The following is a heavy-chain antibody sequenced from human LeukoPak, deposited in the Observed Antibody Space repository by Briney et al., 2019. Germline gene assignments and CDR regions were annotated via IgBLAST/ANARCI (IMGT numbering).Heavy chain of an antibody. CDR2: IYYSGST. CDR1: GGSISSYY. D-gene: IGHD3-9*01. Sequence: PSETLSLTCTVSGGSISSYYWSWIRQPPGKGLEWIGYIYYSGSTNYNPSLKSRVTISVDTSKNQFSLKLSSVTAADTAVYYCARSLDDILTGYRIDYWGQGTLVTVSS. CDR3: ARSLDDILTGYRIDY. J-gene: IGHJ4*02. V-gene: IGHV4-59*01.